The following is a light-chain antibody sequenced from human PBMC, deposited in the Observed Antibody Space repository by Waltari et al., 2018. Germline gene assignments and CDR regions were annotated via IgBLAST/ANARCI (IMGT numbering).Light chain of an antibody. CDR3: QQYRTFPT. CDR2: AAS. CDR1: RGVGSS. V-gene: IGKV1-NL1*01. Sequence: DIQMTQSPSSLSASIGDRVTISCRASRGVGSSLAWYQQKRGEAPKLLVHAASRLQSGVTSRFSGSGSGTDYTLTISSLQPEDFATYFCQQYRTFPTFGQGTKVDIK. J-gene: IGKJ1*01.